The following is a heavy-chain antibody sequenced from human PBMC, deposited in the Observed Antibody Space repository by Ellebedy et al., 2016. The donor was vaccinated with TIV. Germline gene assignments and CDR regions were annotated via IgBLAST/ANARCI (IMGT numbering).Heavy chain of an antibody. J-gene: IGHJ4*02. CDR2: IHHSGNT. CDR3: TRENSAYSPFGY. D-gene: IGHD3-22*01. CDR1: GGSIRTTNW. Sequence: SETLSLXCAVSGGSIRTTNWWSWVRQPPGKGLEWIGEIHHSGNTNYNPSLKSRVTLTVDKSKNQLSLKLSSVTAADTAVLYCTRENSAYSPFGYWGQGTLVTVSS. V-gene: IGHV4-4*02.